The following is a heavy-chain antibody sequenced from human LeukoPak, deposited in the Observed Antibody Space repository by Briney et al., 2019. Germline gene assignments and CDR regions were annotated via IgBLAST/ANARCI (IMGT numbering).Heavy chain of an antibody. V-gene: IGHV3-48*03. Sequence: GGSLRLSCEASGFTFSSYEMNWVRQAPGKGLEWVSYIRSSGKTIYYADSTKGRFTVSRDNAKNSLYLQMNSLRAEDTAVYYCATTSIAAAVPGCFDYWGQGTLVTVFS. D-gene: IGHD6-13*01. CDR2: IRSSGKTI. J-gene: IGHJ4*02. CDR3: ATTSIAAAVPGCFDY. CDR1: GFTFSSYE.